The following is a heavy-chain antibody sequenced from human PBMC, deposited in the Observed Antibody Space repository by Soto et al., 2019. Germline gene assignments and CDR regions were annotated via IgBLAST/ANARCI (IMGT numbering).Heavy chain of an antibody. CDR2: ISGSGGST. V-gene: IGHV3-23*01. Sequence: PGGSLRLSCAASGFTFSSYAMSWVRQAPGNGLEWVSAISGSGGSTYYADSVKGRFTISRDNSKNTLYLQMNSLRAEDTAVYYCAKDPPGGDFWSGYYPEYYYYMDVWGKGTTVTVSS. CDR1: GFTFSSYA. D-gene: IGHD3-3*01. CDR3: AKDPPGGDFWSGYYPEYYYYMDV. J-gene: IGHJ6*03.